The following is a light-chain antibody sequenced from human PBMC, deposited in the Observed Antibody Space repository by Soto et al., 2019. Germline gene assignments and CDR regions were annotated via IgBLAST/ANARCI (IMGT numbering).Light chain of an antibody. CDR2: DAS. CDR1: QDISNY. V-gene: IGKV1-33*01. Sequence: DIQITQSPASLSSSLVDIVTITCQASQDISNYLNWYQQKPGKAPKLLIYDASNLETGVPSRFSGSGSGTDFTFTISSLQPEDIATYYCQQYDNLPITFGQGTRLEIK. CDR3: QQYDNLPIT. J-gene: IGKJ5*01.